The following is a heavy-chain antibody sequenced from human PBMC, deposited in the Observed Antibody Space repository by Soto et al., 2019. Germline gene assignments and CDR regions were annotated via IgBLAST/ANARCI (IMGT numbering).Heavy chain of an antibody. CDR1: GGSFSGYY. Sequence: QVQLQQWGAGLLKPSETLSLTCAVYGGSFSGYYWSWIRQPPGKGLAWIGEINHSGSTNYTPSRMSRVTISVDTSKNQFSLKLSSVTAADTAVYYCARQLLLDAFDIWGQGTNGHRLF. V-gene: IGHV4-34*01. CDR2: INHSGST. J-gene: IGHJ3*02. D-gene: IGHD2-2*01. CDR3: ARQLLLDAFDI.